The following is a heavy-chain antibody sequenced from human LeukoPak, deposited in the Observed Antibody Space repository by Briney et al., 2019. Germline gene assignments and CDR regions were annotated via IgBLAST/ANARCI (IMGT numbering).Heavy chain of an antibody. D-gene: IGHD2/OR15-2a*01. J-gene: IGHJ3*02. CDR3: AREDLNTILGAFDI. Sequence: GASVKVSCKASGYTFTGYYMHWVRQAPGQGLEWMGRINPNSGGTNYAQKFQGRVIMTRDTSISTAYMELSTLRSDDTAVYYCAREDLNTILGAFDIWGQGTMVTVSS. V-gene: IGHV1-2*06. CDR1: GYTFTGYY. CDR2: INPNSGGT.